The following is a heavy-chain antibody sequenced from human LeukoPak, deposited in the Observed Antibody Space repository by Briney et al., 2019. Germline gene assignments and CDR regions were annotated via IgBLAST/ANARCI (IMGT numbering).Heavy chain of an antibody. Sequence: PGGSLRLSCAASGFTVSSNYMSWVRQAPGKGLEWVSVIYSGGSTYYADSVKGRFTISRDNSKNTLYLQMNSLRAEDTAVYYCARDKEARQQLVPAYYYYGMDVWGQGTTVTVSS. V-gene: IGHV3-53*05. CDR1: GFTVSSNY. CDR3: ARDKEARQQLVPAYYYYGMDV. D-gene: IGHD6-13*01. J-gene: IGHJ6*02. CDR2: IYSGGST.